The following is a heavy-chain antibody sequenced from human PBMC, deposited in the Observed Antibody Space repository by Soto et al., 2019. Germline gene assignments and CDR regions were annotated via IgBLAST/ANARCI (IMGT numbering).Heavy chain of an antibody. J-gene: IGHJ4*02. CDR3: ARRAETNGWNGFGADKYCLDF. CDR2: MNPNTGNS. Sequence: QVQLVQSGAEVRKPGASVKVSCEASGYTFTSYDIYWVRQATGQGLEWMGWMNPNTGNSAYAHKFQGRVTMTSDTSISTAHMERSSLRSEDTAVYYCARRAETNGWNGFGADKYCLDFWGQGTLVTVSS. V-gene: IGHV1-8*01. CDR1: GYTFTSYD. D-gene: IGHD1-1*01.